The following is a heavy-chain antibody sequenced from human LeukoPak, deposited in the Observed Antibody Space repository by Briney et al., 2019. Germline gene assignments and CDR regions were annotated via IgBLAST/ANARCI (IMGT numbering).Heavy chain of an antibody. V-gene: IGHV4-34*01. CDR1: GGSFRGYY. J-gene: IGHJ2*01. Sequence: SETLSLTCAVYGGSFRGYYWSWIRQPPGKGLEWIGEINHSGSTNYNPSLKSRVTISVDTSKNQFSLKLSSVTAADTAVYYCARGGPAYFDLWGRGTLVTVSS. CDR3: ARGGPAYFDL. CDR2: INHSGST.